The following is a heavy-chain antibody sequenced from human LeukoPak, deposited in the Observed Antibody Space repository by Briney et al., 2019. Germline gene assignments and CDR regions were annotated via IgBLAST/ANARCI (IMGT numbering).Heavy chain of an antibody. D-gene: IGHD1-26*01. CDR2: IKQDGSEK. V-gene: IGHV3-7*01. CDR1: GFTFSSYW. Sequence: GGSLRLSCAASGFTFSSYWMSWVRQAPGKGLEWVANIKQDGSEKYYVDSVKGRFTISRDNAKNSLYLQMNSLRAEDTAVYYCARVGEWEPTELDYWGQGTLVTVSS. CDR3: ARVGEWEPTELDY. J-gene: IGHJ4*02.